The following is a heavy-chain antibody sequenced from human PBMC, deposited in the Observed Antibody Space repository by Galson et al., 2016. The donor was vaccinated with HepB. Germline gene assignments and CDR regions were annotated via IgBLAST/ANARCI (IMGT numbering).Heavy chain of an antibody. D-gene: IGHD4-23*01. J-gene: IGHJ2*01. CDR1: GGSISSSFDY. CDR2: IYYSGST. Sequence: ETLSLTCSVSGGSISSSFDYWGWIRQPPGKGLEWIGTIYYSGSTYYSPSLKSRVTISVDTSNNQSSLRLSSVTAADTAVYFCARLRGNALRYFDLWGRGTLVTVSS. CDR3: ARLRGNALRYFDL. V-gene: IGHV4-39*01.